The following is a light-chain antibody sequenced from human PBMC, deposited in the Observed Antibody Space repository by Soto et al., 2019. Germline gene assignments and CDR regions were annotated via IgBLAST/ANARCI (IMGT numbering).Light chain of an antibody. J-gene: IGLJ2*01. CDR1: GSDVGGYNY. CDR2: DVS. V-gene: IGLV2-14*01. CDR3: SSYTSASTPLV. Sequence: QSALTQPASVSGSPGQSITISCTGTGSDVGGYNYVSWYQQHPGKAPKVMIYDVSNRPSGVSNRFSGSKSGNTASLTISGLQAEDGADYYCSSYTSASTPLVFGGGTQLTVL.